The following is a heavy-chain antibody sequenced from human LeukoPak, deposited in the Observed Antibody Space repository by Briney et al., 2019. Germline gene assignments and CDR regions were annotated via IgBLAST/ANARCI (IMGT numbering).Heavy chain of an antibody. CDR3: MSGYVSFVDY. CDR1: GGYISSSSYY. Sequence: SETLSLTCTVSGGYISSSSYYWGWIPQPPGKGLEWIGSIYYSGSTYYNPSLKSRVTISVDTSKNQFSLKLSSVTAADTAVYYCMSGYVSFVDYWGQGTLVTVSS. D-gene: IGHD5-12*01. CDR2: IYYSGST. J-gene: IGHJ4*02. V-gene: IGHV4-39*01.